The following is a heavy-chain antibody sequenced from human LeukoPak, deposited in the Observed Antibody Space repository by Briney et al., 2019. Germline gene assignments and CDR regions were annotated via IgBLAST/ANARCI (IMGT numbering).Heavy chain of an antibody. Sequence: SQTLSLTCTVSGGSISSGGYYWSWIRQYPGKGLEWIGYIYYSGSTYCNPSLKSRVTISVDTSKNQFSLKLSSVTAADTAVYYCAREGVVAFDIWGQGTMVTVSS. CDR2: IYYSGST. CDR1: GGSISSGGYY. V-gene: IGHV4-31*03. J-gene: IGHJ3*02. CDR3: AREGVVAFDI. D-gene: IGHD2-15*01.